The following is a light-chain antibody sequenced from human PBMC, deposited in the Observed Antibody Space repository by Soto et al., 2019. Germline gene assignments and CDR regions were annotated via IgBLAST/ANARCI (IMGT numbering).Light chain of an antibody. V-gene: IGKV2-30*02. J-gene: IGKJ2*01. CDR1: QSLVHSDGNTF. Sequence: DVVMTQSPLSLPVTLGQPASISCRSSQSLVHSDGNTFLNWCQQRPGQSPRRLSYKVSNRDSGVPDRFSGSRSGTDFTLKISRVEAEDVGVYYCMQGTHCPPYTFGQGTKLEIK. CDR2: KVS. CDR3: MQGTHCPPYT.